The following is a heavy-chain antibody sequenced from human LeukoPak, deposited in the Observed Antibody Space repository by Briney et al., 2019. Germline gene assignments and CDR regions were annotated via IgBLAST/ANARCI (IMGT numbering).Heavy chain of an antibody. CDR1: GGSFSGYY. CDR2: INHSGST. V-gene: IGHV4-34*01. CDR3: ASQRVWVSGWQIDS. J-gene: IGHJ4*02. D-gene: IGHD6-19*01. Sequence: SETLSLTCAVYGGSFSGYYWSWIRQPPGKGLEWIGEINHSGIKGLEWIGEINHSGSTNYNPSLKSRVSISIDTSKNQFSLKLNSVTAADTAVYYCASQRVWVSGWQIDSWGQGTLVTVSS.